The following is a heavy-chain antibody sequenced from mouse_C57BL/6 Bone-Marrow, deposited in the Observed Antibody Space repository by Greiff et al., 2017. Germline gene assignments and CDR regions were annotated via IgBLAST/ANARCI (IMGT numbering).Heavy chain of an antibody. D-gene: IGHD1-1*01. V-gene: IGHV1-67*01. CDR1: GYTFTDYA. CDR2: ISTYHGYA. Sequence: VQLQQSGPELVRPGVSVKISCKGSGYTFTDYAMHWVKQSHAKRLEWIGVISTYHGYASYNQKFKDMATMTVDKSSSTAYMELDRLTSEDSAVYYCARTYGSSYWYFDVWGTGTTVTVSS. CDR3: ARTYGSSYWYFDV. J-gene: IGHJ1*03.